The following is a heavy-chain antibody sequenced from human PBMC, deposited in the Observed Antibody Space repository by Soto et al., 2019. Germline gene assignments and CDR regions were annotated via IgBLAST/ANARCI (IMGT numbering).Heavy chain of an antibody. CDR1: GGSISSGGYY. J-gene: IGHJ4*02. V-gene: IGHV4-31*03. Sequence: VQLQESGPGLVKPSQTLSLTCTVSGGSISSGGYYWSWISQHPEKGLEWIGYISSKGITYYNPSLESRFTISWDTSKNQFSLMLPSVTAADTALYYCASLKDYYFHFWGQGTLVTVSS. CDR2: ISSKGIT. CDR3: ASLKDYYFHF.